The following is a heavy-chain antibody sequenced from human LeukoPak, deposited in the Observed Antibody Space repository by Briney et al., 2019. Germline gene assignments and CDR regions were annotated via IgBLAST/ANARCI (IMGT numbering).Heavy chain of an antibody. CDR1: GFTFSNYG. J-gene: IGHJ4*02. CDR3: AKVEGASKASVY. D-gene: IGHD1-1*01. V-gene: IGHV3-30*02. CDR2: IRSDGNIK. Sequence: GGSLRLSCAASGFTFSNYGLHWVRQAPGKGLEWVAFIRSDGNIKYYADSVKGRFTISRDNSKNTLHLQMNSLRAEDTAVYYCAKVEGASKASVYWGQGALVTVSS.